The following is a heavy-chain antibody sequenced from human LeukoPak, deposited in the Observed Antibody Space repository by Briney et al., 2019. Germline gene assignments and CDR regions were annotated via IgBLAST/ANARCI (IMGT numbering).Heavy chain of an antibody. CDR1: GFTFSSYW. D-gene: IGHD2-21*02. V-gene: IGHV3-74*01. J-gene: IGHJ2*01. Sequence: GGSLRLSCAASGFTFSSYWMHWVRQAPGKGLVWVSRIKSDGSTNYADSVKGRFTISRDNAKNTLYLQMNSLRAEDTAVYYCAKDGVLGGDYEGYFDLWGRGTLVTVSS. CDR2: IKSDGST. CDR3: AKDGVLGGDYEGYFDL.